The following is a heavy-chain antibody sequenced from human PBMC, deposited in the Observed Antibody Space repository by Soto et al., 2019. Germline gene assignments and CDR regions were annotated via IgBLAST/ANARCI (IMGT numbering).Heavy chain of an antibody. Sequence: EVQLVESGGGLIQPGGSLRLSCAASGFTVTNKYMTCVRQAPGKGLEWVSVIYSGGSTSYADSVKGRFTISRDNSKNILYLQMHRLRAEDTAVYYCARVDYGDYGWYFDLWGRGTLVTVSS. V-gene: IGHV3-53*01. CDR3: ARVDYGDYGWYFDL. J-gene: IGHJ2*01. CDR1: GFTVTNKY. D-gene: IGHD4-17*01. CDR2: IYSGGST.